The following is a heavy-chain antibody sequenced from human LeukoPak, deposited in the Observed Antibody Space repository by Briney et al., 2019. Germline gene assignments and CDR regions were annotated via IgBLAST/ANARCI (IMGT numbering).Heavy chain of an antibody. J-gene: IGHJ3*02. CDR2: IYTSGST. Sequence: PSETLSLTCTVSGGSISSYYWSWIRQPAGKGLEWIGRIYTSGSTNYNPSLKSRVTMSVDTSKNQFSLKLSSVTAADTAVYYCARYYDFWSGHPSDAFDIWGQGTMVTVSS. D-gene: IGHD3-3*01. V-gene: IGHV4-4*07. CDR3: ARYYDFWSGHPSDAFDI. CDR1: GGSISSYY.